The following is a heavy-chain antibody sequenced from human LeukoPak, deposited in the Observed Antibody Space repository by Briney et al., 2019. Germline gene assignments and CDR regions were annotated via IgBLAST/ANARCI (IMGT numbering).Heavy chain of an antibody. CDR3: AKDTSGSTSYSYHYGMDV. CDR2: ISGSGGTT. CDR1: GFTFSSYA. V-gene: IGHV3-23*01. J-gene: IGHJ6*02. D-gene: IGHD2-8*01. Sequence: GGSLGLSCVTSGFTFSSYAMSWVRQAPGKGLEWVSVISGSGGTTYYADSVKGRFTISRDNSKSTLYLQMNSLRAEGTAVYYCAKDTSGSTSYSYHYGMDVWGQGTTVTVSS.